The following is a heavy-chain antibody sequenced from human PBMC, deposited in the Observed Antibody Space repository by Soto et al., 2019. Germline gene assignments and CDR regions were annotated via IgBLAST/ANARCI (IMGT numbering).Heavy chain of an antibody. V-gene: IGHV1-69*06. Sequence: SVKVSCKASGATFSSYAISWVRQAPGQGLEWLGGIIPICGTANYAQKFQGRVTITADKSTSTAYMELSSLRSEDTAVYYCERQRRTGDRVYYYCGIDVWGQGPTVTVS. CDR3: ERQRRTGDRVYYYCGIDV. J-gene: IGHJ6*02. CDR2: IIPICGTA. D-gene: IGHD3-22*01. CDR1: GATFSSYA.